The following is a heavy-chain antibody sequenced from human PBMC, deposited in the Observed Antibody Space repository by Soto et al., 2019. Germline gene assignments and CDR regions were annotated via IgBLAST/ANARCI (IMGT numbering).Heavy chain of an antibody. D-gene: IGHD3-16*01. J-gene: IGHJ6*03. CDR1: GYTFTSYD. CDR3: ARRLSLHLGEWYYYYMDV. V-gene: IGHV1-8*01. Sequence: QVQLVQSGAEVKKPGASVKVSCKASGYTFTSYDINWVRQATGQGLEWMGWMNPNSGNTGYAQKFQGRVTMTRNTSISTAYMELSSLRSEDTAAYYCARRLSLHLGEWYYYYMDVWGKGTTVTVSS. CDR2: MNPNSGNT.